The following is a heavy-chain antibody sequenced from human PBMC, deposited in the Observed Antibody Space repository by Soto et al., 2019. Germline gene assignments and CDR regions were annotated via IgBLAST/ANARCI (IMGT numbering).Heavy chain of an antibody. CDR1: GGSISSYY. D-gene: IGHD6-6*01. CDR3: ARVISSSSSLGLRYYYYGMDV. Sequence: SETLSLTCTVSGGSISSYYWSWIRQPPGKGLEWIGYIYYSGSTYYNPSLNSRVTMSVDTSKSQFSLKLSSVTAADTAVYYCARVISSSSSLGLRYYYYGMDVWGQGTTVTVSS. CDR2: IYYSGST. V-gene: IGHV4-59*04. J-gene: IGHJ6*02.